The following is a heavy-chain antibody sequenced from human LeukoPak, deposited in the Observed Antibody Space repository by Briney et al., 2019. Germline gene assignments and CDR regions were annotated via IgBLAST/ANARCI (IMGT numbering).Heavy chain of an antibody. CDR1: DFTFSTYS. CDR2: ITSNSIYI. V-gene: IGHV3-21*01. CDR3: ARDQAYSYYMDV. Sequence: GGSLRLSCAASDFTFSTYSMNWVRQAPGKGLEWVSSITSNSIYIYYADSVKGRFTISRDNAKNSLYLHMNSLRADDTAVYYCARDQAYSYYMDVWGKGTTVTVSS. J-gene: IGHJ6*03.